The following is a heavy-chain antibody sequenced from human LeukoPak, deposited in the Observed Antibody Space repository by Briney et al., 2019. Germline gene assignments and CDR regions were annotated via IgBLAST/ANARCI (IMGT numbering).Heavy chain of an antibody. D-gene: IGHD6-13*01. Sequence: GGSLRLSCAASGFTFSSYWMHWVRHAPGKGLEWVSSISSSSSYIYYADSVKGRFTISRDNAKNSLYLQMNSLRAEDTAVYYCARDSIAAAGTVWFDPWGQGTLVTVSS. CDR2: ISSSSSYI. J-gene: IGHJ5*02. V-gene: IGHV3-21*01. CDR3: ARDSIAAAGTVWFDP. CDR1: GFTFSSYW.